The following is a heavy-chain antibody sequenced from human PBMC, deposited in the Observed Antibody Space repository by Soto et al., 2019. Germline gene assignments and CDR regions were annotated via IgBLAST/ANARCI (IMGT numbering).Heavy chain of an antibody. J-gene: IGHJ6*02. CDR3: ARVPHINRRIAARPKYYYYGMDV. V-gene: IGHV1-69*13. D-gene: IGHD6-6*01. Sequence: GASVKVSCKASGGTFSSYAISWVRQAPGQGLEWMGGIIPIFGTANYAQKFQGRVTITADESTSTAYMELSSLRSEDTAVYYCARVPHINRRIAARPKYYYYGMDVWGQGTTVTVSS. CDR1: GGTFSSYA. CDR2: IIPIFGTA.